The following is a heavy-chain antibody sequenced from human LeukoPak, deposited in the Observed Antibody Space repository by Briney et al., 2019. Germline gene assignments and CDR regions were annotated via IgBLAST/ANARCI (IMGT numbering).Heavy chain of an antibody. CDR3: ARTTFRHWTSDY. V-gene: IGHV1-18*01. CDR2: ISAYNGNT. Sequence: ASVKVSCKASGGTFSSYGISWVRQAPGQGLEWMGWISAYNGNTNYAQKLQGRVTMTTDTSTSTAYMELRSLRSDDTAVYYCARTTFRHWTSDYWGQGTLVTVSS. D-gene: IGHD1-1*01. J-gene: IGHJ4*02. CDR1: GGTFSSYG.